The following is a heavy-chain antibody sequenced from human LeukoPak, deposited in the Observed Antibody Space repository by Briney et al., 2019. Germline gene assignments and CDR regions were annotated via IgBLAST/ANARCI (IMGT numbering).Heavy chain of an antibody. CDR2: IIPIFGTA. V-gene: IGHV1-69*06. CDR1: GGTFSSYA. CDR3: ARTYYYDSSGYSLPIIAEYFQH. Sequence: ASVKVSCKASGGTFSSYAISWVRQAPGQGLEWMGGIIPIFGTANYAQKFQGRVTITADKSTSTAYMELSSLRSEDTAVYYCARTYYYDSSGYSLPIIAEYFQHWGQGTLVTVSS. J-gene: IGHJ1*01. D-gene: IGHD3-22*01.